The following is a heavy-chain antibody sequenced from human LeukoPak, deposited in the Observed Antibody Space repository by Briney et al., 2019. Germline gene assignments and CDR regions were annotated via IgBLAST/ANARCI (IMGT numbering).Heavy chain of an antibody. CDR1: GYTFTSYD. CDR2: MNPNSGNT. D-gene: IGHD5-18*01. V-gene: IGHV1-8*01. J-gene: IGHJ5*02. Sequence: ASVKVSCKASGYTFTSYDINWVRQATGQGLEWMGWMNPNSGNTGYAQKFQGRVTMTRNTSISTAYMELSSLRSDDTAVYYCARVLSRGLQLWPWGQGTLVTVSS. CDR3: ARVLSRGLQLWP.